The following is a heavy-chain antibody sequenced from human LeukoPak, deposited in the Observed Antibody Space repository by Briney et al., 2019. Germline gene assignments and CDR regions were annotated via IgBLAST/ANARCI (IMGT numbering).Heavy chain of an antibody. CDR3: ARDFEPGGIAAAGDNWFDP. CDR1: GYTFTSYD. Sequence: ASVKVSCNASGYTFTSYDINWVRQATGQGLEWMGWMNPNSGNTGYAQKFQGRVTMTRNTSISTAYMELSSLRSEDTAVYYCARDFEPGGIAAAGDNWFDPWGQGTLVTVSS. D-gene: IGHD6-13*01. J-gene: IGHJ5*02. V-gene: IGHV1-8*01. CDR2: MNPNSGNT.